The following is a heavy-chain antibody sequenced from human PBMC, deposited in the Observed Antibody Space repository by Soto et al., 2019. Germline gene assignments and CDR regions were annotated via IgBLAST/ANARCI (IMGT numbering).Heavy chain of an antibody. CDR3: ASTYYDYVWGSYRHPRFDY. V-gene: IGHV1-69*01. D-gene: IGHD3-16*02. CDR2: IIPIFGTA. J-gene: IGHJ4*02. CDR1: GGTFSSYA. Sequence: QVQLAQSGAEVKKPGSSVKVSCKASGGTFSSYAISWVRQAPGQGLEWMGGIIPIFGTANYAQKFQGRVTITADESTSTAYMELSSLRSEDTAVYYCASTYYDYVWGSYRHPRFDYWGQGTLVTVSS.